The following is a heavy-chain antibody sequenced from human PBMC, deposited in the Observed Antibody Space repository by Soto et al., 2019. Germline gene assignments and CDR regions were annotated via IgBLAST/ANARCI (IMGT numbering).Heavy chain of an antibody. CDR2: IIPIFGTA. V-gene: IGHV1-69*13. Sequence: WASVKVSCKASGGTFSSYAISWVRQAPGQGLEWMGGIIPIFGTANYAQKFQGRVTITADESTSTAYMELSSLRSEDTAVYYCARDRSRCSGGSCPTDYYYGMDVWGQGTTVTVSS. CDR1: GGTFSSYA. CDR3: ARDRSRCSGGSCPTDYYYGMDV. J-gene: IGHJ6*02. D-gene: IGHD2-15*01.